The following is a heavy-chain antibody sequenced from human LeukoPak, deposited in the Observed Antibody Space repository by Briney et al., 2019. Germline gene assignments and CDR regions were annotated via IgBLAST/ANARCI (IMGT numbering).Heavy chain of an antibody. Sequence: PGGPLRLSCAASGFTFSTYVMSWVRQAPGKGLEWVSTISANGGSTYYTDSVKGRFTISRDNSKNTLYLQMNSLRAEDTAVYYCAKPPPDSSSWLFDYWGQGTLVTVSS. CDR2: ISANGGST. CDR3: AKPPPDSSSWLFDY. J-gene: IGHJ4*02. V-gene: IGHV3-23*01. D-gene: IGHD6-13*01. CDR1: GFTFSTYV.